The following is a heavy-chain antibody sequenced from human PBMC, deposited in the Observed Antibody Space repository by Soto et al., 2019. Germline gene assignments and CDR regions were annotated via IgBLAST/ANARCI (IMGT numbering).Heavy chain of an antibody. D-gene: IGHD2-2*01. CDR2: ISGSGGSSGP. Sequence: GGSLRLSCVASGFTFSTYTMSWVRQAPGKGLEWVSVISGSGGSSGPSYADSVQGRFSISRDNTRNTLYLQMNSLRGEDTAMYYCAKARCSTANCYVPEYWGQGTPVTVSS. J-gene: IGHJ4*02. V-gene: IGHV3-23*01. CDR3: AKARCSTANCYVPEY. CDR1: GFTFSTYT.